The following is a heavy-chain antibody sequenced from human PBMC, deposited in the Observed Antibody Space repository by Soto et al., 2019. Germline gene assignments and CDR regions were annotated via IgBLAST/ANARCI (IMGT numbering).Heavy chain of an antibody. J-gene: IGHJ4*02. V-gene: IGHV1-18*01. Sequence: ASVKVSCKASGYTFTSYGISWVRQAPGQGLEWMGWISAYNGNTNYAQKLQGRVTMTTDTSTSTAYMELRSLRSDDTAVYYCARDSTTPLWFGELLEYYFDYWGQGTLVTVSS. CDR3: ARDSTTPLWFGELLEYYFDY. D-gene: IGHD3-10*01. CDR2: ISAYNGNT. CDR1: GYTFTSYG.